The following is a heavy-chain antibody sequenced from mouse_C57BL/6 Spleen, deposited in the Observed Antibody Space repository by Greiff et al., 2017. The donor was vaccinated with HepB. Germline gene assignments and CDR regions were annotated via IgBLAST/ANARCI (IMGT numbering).Heavy chain of an antibody. J-gene: IGHJ3*01. CDR2: IYPGDGDT. CDR1: GYAFSSSW. Sequence: PLQQSGPELVKPGASVKISCKASGYAFSSSWMNWVKQRPGKGLEWIGRIYPGDGDTNYNGKFKGKATLTADKSSSTAYMQLSSLTSEDSAVYFCAPLLRGFAYWGQGTLVTVSA. V-gene: IGHV1-82*01. CDR3: APLLRGFAY. D-gene: IGHD1-2*01.